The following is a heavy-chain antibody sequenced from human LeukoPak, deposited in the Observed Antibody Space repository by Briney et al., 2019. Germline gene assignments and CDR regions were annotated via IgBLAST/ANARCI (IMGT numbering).Heavy chain of an antibody. V-gene: IGHV3-23*01. CDR3: ARRSNHLGYCSSTSCYLDY. D-gene: IGHD2-2*01. J-gene: IGHJ4*02. CDR2: ISGSGGST. CDR1: GFTFSSYA. Sequence: PGGSLRLSCAASGFTFSSYAMSWVRQAPGKGLEWVSAISGSGGSTYYADSVKGRFTISRDNSKNTLYLQMNSLRAEDTAVYYCARRSNHLGYCSSTSCYLDYWGQGTLVTVSS.